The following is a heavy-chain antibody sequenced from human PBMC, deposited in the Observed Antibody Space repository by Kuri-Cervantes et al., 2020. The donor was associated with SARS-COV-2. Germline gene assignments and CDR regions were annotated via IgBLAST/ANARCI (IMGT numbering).Heavy chain of an antibody. V-gene: IGHV4-39*01. CDR2: IYDDGAT. Sequence: GSLRLSCTVSGASLRGGPNSWNWIRQSPGKGLGWIGNIYDDGATSYNPSLSSRLTIPLDTSKNQFSLKLNSVTAADTAVYYCARHFGYSYDSGGPGSYYFDYWGQGTLVTVSS. J-gene: IGHJ4*02. D-gene: IGHD3-22*01. CDR3: ARHFGYSYDSGGPGSYYFDY. CDR1: GASLRGGPNS.